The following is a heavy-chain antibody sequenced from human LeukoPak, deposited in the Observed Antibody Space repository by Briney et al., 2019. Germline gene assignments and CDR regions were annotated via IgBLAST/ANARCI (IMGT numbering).Heavy chain of an antibody. J-gene: IGHJ4*02. V-gene: IGHV4-39*01. CDR3: ARRAVVPAAVSYFDY. CDR1: GGSITNSSCY. Sequence: SETLSLTCTVSGGSITNSSCYWGWIRQPPGKGLEGIGGIYYTGTTYYSPSLNSRVTISMDTSKKQFSLRLTSVTAADTAVYYCARRAVVPAAVSYFDYWGQGTLVTVSS. CDR2: IYYTGTT. D-gene: IGHD2-2*01.